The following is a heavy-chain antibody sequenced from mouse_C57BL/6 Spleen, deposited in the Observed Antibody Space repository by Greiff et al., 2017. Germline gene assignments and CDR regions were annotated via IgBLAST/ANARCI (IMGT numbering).Heavy chain of an antibody. CDR2: ISNGGGST. J-gene: IGHJ4*01. Sequence: EVHLVESGGGLVQPGGSLKLSCAASGFTFSDYYMYWVRQTPEKRLEWVAYISNGGGSTYYPATVKGRFTISRDNAKNTLYLQMSRLKSEDTALYYCARHGAMDYWGQGTSVTVSS. CDR3: ARHGAMDY. CDR1: GFTFSDYY. V-gene: IGHV5-12*01.